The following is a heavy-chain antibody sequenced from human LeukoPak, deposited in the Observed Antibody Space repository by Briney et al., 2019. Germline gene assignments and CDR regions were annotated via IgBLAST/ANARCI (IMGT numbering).Heavy chain of an antibody. CDR3: ARGKRYSSSWYPFDY. CDR2: INHSGST. J-gene: IGHJ4*02. CDR1: GGSFSGYY. Sequence: PSETLSLTCAVYGGSFSGYYWSWIRQPPGKGLEWIGEINHSGSTNYNPSLKSRVTISVDTSKNQFSLKLSSVTAADTAVYYRARGKRYSSSWYPFDYWGQGTLVTVSS. D-gene: IGHD6-13*01. V-gene: IGHV4-34*01.